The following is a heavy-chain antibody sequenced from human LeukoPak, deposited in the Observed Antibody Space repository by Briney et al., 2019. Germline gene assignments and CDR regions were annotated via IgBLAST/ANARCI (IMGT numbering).Heavy chain of an antibody. Sequence: SETLSLTCTVSGGSISTNYYYWGWIRQPPGKGLEWIGSIYYSGRTYDNPSIKSRVTISVDTSKNQFSLKLSSVTASDTAVYYCARLLYDRSGYDYFGYWGQGTLDTVSS. V-gene: IGHV4-39*01. D-gene: IGHD3-22*01. CDR2: IYYSGRT. CDR3: ARLLYDRSGYDYFGY. CDR1: GGSISTNYYY. J-gene: IGHJ4*02.